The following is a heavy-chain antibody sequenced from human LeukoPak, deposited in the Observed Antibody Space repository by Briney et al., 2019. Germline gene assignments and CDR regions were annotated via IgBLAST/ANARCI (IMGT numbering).Heavy chain of an antibody. CDR3: AKEFYSSGKIDY. V-gene: IGHV3-30*18. J-gene: IGHJ4*02. CDR2: IASDGRRE. Sequence: GGSLRLSCAASGFSFSTYGFHWVRQAPGKGLEWVAVIASDGRREYYADSVKGRFTISRDNSKNTVYLQMNSLRAEDTAVYYCAKEFYSSGKIDYWGQGTLVTVSS. CDR1: GFSFSTYG. D-gene: IGHD5-18*01.